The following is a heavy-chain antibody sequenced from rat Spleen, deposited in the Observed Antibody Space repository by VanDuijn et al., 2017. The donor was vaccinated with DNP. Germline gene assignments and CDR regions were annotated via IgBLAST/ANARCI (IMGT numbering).Heavy chain of an antibody. CDR2: IIYDGSRN. CDR3: ARGSGTYYWYFDF. J-gene: IGHJ1*01. Sequence: EVQLVESGGGLVQPGRSLKLSCAASGFTFTFYGMAWVRQAPKKGLEWVATIIYDGSRNYYRDSVKGRFTISRDDAKSSLYLQMNSLRSEDTATYYCARGSGTYYWYFDFWGPGTMVTVSS. D-gene: IGHD4-4*01. V-gene: IGHV5S10*01. CDR1: GFTFTFYG.